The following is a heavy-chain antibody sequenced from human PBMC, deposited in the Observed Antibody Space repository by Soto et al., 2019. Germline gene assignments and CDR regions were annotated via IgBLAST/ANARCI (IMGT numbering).Heavy chain of an antibody. D-gene: IGHD6-13*01. CDR3: ASPPRGYSSGMPV. CDR2: IIPIFGTA. V-gene: IGHV1-69*01. CDR1: GGTFSSYA. Sequence: QVQLVQSGAAVKKPGSSVKVSCKASGGTFSSYAISWVRQAPGQGLEWMGGIIPIFGTANYAQKFQGRVTITAGVSTSRAYMDLSSLSSEDTAVYYCASPPRGYSSGMPVWVQGTTVTVS. J-gene: IGHJ6*02.